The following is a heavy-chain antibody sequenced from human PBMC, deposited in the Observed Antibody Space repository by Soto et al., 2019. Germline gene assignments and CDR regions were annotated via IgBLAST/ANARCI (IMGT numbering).Heavy chain of an antibody. CDR1: GYTFPNYG. Sequence: QVQLVQSGVEVKKPGASVKVSCKASGYTFPNYGINWVRQAPGQGLEWMGLISAYNGNTDYAQKRQGRATMTTDTSTTTAYMEVTNLSSDDTAVYYCARDVIPHCGSDSYPGYFHHWGQGTLVIVSS. CDR2: ISAYNGNT. J-gene: IGHJ1*01. V-gene: IGHV1-18*04. D-gene: IGHD2-21*02. CDR3: ARDVIPHCGSDSYPGYFHH.